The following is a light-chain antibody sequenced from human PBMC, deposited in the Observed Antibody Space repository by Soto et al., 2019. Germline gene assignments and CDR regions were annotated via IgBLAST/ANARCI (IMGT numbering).Light chain of an antibody. Sequence: EIVLTQSPGTLSLSPGERATLSCRAGQSLSSGYLAWYQQKPGQAPRLLIYGASTRATGIPARFSGSGSGTEFTLTISSLQSEDFAVYYCQQYNNWPYTFGQGTKVDIK. CDR2: GAS. CDR3: QQYNNWPYT. CDR1: QSLSSGY. J-gene: IGKJ2*01. V-gene: IGKV3-15*01.